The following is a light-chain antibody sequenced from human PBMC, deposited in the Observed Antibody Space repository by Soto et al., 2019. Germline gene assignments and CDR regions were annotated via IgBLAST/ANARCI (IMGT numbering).Light chain of an antibody. V-gene: IGKV1-5*01. J-gene: IGKJ1*01. CDR2: DAS. Sequence: DIQMTHSPTTLSASVGDIVTITCRASHSLIKWLAWYQQKPGKAPKLLIYDASSLESGVPSRFSGSGSGTDFTLTISSLEPEDFAVYYCQQRSNWPRTFGQGTKVDIK. CDR3: QQRSNWPRT. CDR1: HSLIKW.